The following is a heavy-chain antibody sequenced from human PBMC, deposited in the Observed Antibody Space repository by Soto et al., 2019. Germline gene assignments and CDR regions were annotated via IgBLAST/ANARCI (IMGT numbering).Heavy chain of an antibody. CDR2: IYWDDDE. Sequence: SGPTLVNPTETLTLTCTFSGFSLTTTGVGVGWIRQPPGKALEWLGVIYWDDDERYSPSLKSRLTITKDTSKNQVVLTVTNMDPVDTATYFCAHSVTLYHVAAHFDYWGQGILVTVSS. CDR3: AHSVTLYHVAAHFDY. CDR1: GFSLTTTGVG. V-gene: IGHV2-5*02. D-gene: IGHD6-19*01. J-gene: IGHJ4*02.